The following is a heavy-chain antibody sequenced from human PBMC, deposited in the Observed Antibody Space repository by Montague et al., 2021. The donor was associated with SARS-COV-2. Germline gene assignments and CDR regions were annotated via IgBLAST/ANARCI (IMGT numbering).Heavy chain of an antibody. J-gene: IGHJ4*02. CDR1: GDSVSINSAT. V-gene: IGHV6-1*01. CDR3: ARGQNFGSGNSCNFDH. CDR2: TYYRFKWST. Sequence: CAISGDSVSINSATWNWIRQSPSRGLEWLGRTYYRFKWSTNYAVSLQSRITVNPDTSKNHFSLQLNSVTPEDTAVYYCARGQNFGSGNSCNFDHWGQGTLVTVSS. D-gene: IGHD3-10*01.